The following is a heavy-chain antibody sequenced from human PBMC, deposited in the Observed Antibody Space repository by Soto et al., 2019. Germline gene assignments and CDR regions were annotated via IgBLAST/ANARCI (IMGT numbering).Heavy chain of an antibody. CDR1: GGSISSYY. CDR2: IYYSGST. CDR3: ARRYGGNFDY. J-gene: IGHJ4*02. Sequence: SETLSLTCTVTGGSISSYYWSWIRQPPGKGLEWIGYIYYSGSTNCGPCLKGRVTIAVDTAKNQFSLKLSSVTAADTAVYYCARRYGGNFDYWGQGTLVTVSS. D-gene: IGHD1-26*01. V-gene: IGHV4-59*01.